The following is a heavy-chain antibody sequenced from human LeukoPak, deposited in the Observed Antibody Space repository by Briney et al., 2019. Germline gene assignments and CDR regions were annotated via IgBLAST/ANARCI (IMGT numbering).Heavy chain of an antibody. CDR3: ARGYYYHSSGEGFDP. D-gene: IGHD3-22*01. CDR1: GGTFSSYA. Sequence: SVKVSCKASGGTFSSYAISWVRQAPGQGLEWMGRIIPILGIANYAQKFQGRVTITADKSTSTAYMELSSLRSEDTAVYYCARGYYYHSSGEGFDPWGQGTLVTVSS. CDR2: IIPILGIA. V-gene: IGHV1-69*04. J-gene: IGHJ5*02.